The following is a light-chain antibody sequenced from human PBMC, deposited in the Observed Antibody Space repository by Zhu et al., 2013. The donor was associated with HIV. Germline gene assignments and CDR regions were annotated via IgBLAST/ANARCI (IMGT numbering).Light chain of an antibody. CDR1: SGHSSYA. CDR3: QTWGTGIAV. Sequence: QPVLTQSPSASASLGASVKLTCTLSSGHSSYAIAWHQQQPEKGPRYLMKVNSDGSHIKGDGIPDRFSGSSSGAERYLTISSLQSEDEADYYCQTWGTGIAVFGGGTKLTVL. CDR2: VNSDGSH. V-gene: IGLV4-69*01. J-gene: IGLJ3*02.